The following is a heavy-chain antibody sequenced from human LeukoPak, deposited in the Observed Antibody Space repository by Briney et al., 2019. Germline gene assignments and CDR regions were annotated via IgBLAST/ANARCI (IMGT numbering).Heavy chain of an antibody. CDR1: GYSFTSYW. CDR2: IYPGDSDT. CDR3: ARIHVGTYYDILTGYWVYFDY. Sequence: GESLKISCKGSGYSFTSYWIGWVRQMPGKGLEWMGIIYPGDSDTRYSPSFQGQVTISADKSISTAYLQWSSLKASDTAMYYCARIHVGTYYDILTGYWVYFDYWGQGTLVTVSS. V-gene: IGHV5-51*01. J-gene: IGHJ4*02. D-gene: IGHD3-9*01.